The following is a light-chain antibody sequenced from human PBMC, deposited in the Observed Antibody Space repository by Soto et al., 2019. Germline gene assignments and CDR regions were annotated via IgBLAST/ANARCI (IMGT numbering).Light chain of an antibody. CDR1: QSVTTF. V-gene: IGKV3-11*01. Sequence: EIVLTQSPVTLSLSPGERATLSCRASQSVTTFLAWYHQKPGQAPRLLIYDVSNRATGIPARFSGSGSGTDFTLTISSLAPEDFAVYYCQQRINWPLTFGGGTKVEIK. CDR3: QQRINWPLT. CDR2: DVS. J-gene: IGKJ4*01.